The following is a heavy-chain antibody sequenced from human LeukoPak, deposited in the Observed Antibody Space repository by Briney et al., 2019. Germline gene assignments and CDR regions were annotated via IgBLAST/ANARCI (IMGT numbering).Heavy chain of an antibody. J-gene: IGHJ4*02. CDR2: ISDDGSNK. D-gene: IGHD2-2*01. CDR1: GFTFSNYG. V-gene: IGHV3-30*18. Sequence: PGGSLRLSCGASGFTFSNYGMHWVRQAPGKGLEWVAVISDDGSNKYYADPVKGRFTISRDNSKNTLYLYLNSLRTEDTAVYYCAKDRDPYQLLWPFDYWGQGTLVTVSS. CDR3: AKDRDPYQLLWPFDY.